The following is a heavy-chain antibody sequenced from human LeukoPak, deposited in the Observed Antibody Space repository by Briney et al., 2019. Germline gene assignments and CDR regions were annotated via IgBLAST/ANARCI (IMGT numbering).Heavy chain of an antibody. CDR1: GFTVSSNY. CDR2: IYSGGST. V-gene: IGHV3-53*01. D-gene: IGHD4-17*01. J-gene: IGHJ4*02. Sequence: GGSLRLSCAASGFTVSSNYMNWVRQAPGKGLEWVSVIYSGGSTYYADSVKGRFTISRDNSKNTLSLQMNSLRAEDTAVYYCAREAVTRNYSDYWGQGTLVTVSS. CDR3: AREAVTRNYSDY.